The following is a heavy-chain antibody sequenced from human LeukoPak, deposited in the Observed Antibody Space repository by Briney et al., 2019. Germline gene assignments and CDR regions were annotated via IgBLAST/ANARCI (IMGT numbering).Heavy chain of an antibody. J-gene: IGHJ5*02. CDR3: ARSYVVVAATRWFDP. Sequence: ASVKVSCKASGYTFTSYDINWVRQAPGQGLEWMGWISAYNGNTNYAQKLQGRVTMTTDTSTSTAYMELRSLRSDDTAVYYCARSYVVVAATRWFDPWGQGTLVTVSS. CDR2: ISAYNGNT. D-gene: IGHD2-15*01. CDR1: GYTFTSYD. V-gene: IGHV1-18*01.